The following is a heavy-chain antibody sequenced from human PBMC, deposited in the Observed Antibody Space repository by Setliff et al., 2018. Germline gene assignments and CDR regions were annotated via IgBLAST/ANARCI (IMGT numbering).Heavy chain of an antibody. CDR3: AGGRRYDYGWDFDY. Sequence: SETLSLTCTVSGGSVSSGSYYWSWIRQPPGKGLEWIGSISHSGSTYYNPSLRSRVTISLDTSKNQFSPKLTSVTAADTAVYYCAGGRRYDYGWDFDYWGQGTLVTVSS. D-gene: IGHD4-17*01. CDR2: ISHSGST. V-gene: IGHV4-39*07. CDR1: GGSVSSGSYY. J-gene: IGHJ4*02.